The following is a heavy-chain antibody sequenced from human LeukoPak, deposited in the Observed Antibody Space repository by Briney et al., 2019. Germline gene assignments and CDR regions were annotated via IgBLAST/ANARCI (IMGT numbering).Heavy chain of an antibody. D-gene: IGHD1-1*01. CDR2: IHTSGSI. J-gene: IGHJ4*02. CDR1: GDSISGYY. CDR3: ARGHDAWTFGY. Sequence: PSETLSLTCSVSGDSISGYYWHWIRQPAGKGLEWIGRIHTSGSINYSPSLESRITVSLDMSGNQISLKLTSVTAADTAMYYCARGHDAWTFGYWGQGILVTVSS. V-gene: IGHV4-4*07.